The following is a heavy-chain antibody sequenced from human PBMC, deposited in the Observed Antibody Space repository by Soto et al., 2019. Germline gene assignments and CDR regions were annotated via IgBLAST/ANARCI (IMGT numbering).Heavy chain of an antibody. J-gene: IGHJ4*02. Sequence: GGSLSLSCAASGFTFSSYAMSWVRQAPGKGLEWVSAISGSGGSTYYADSVKGRFTISRDNSKNTLYLQMNSLRAEDTAVYYCAKPPPGIPGRYYFDYWGQGPLVTVSS. CDR3: AKPPPGIPGRYYFDY. CDR2: ISGSGGST. CDR1: GFTFSSYA. D-gene: IGHD5-18*01. V-gene: IGHV3-23*01.